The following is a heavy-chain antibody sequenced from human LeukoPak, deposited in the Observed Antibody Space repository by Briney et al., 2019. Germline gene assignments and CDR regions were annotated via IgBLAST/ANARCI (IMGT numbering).Heavy chain of an antibody. CDR2: IYYSGST. CDR3: ARSMPYYYDSSGYCMDV. Sequence: SETLSLTCTVSGGSISSYYWSWIRQPPGKGLEWIGYIYYSGSTNYNPSLKSRVTISVDRSKNQFSLKLSSVTAADTAVYYCARSMPYYYDSSGYCMDVWGKGTTVTVSS. V-gene: IGHV4-59*12. J-gene: IGHJ6*03. CDR1: GGSISSYY. D-gene: IGHD3-22*01.